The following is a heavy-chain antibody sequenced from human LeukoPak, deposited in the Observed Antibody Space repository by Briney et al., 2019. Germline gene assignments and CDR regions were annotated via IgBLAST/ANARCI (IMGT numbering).Heavy chain of an antibody. CDR1: GFTFNSYW. J-gene: IGHJ4*02. Sequence: WGSLRLSCAASGFTFNSYWMTWVRQASGKGLEWVADIKQDGSDKYYAGSVKGRFTISRDNAKNSLYLQMNSLRAEDTAVYFCARYNSAWKTDDYWGQGTLVTVSS. V-gene: IGHV3-7*03. D-gene: IGHD6-19*01. CDR3: ARYNSAWKTDDY. CDR2: IKQDGSDK.